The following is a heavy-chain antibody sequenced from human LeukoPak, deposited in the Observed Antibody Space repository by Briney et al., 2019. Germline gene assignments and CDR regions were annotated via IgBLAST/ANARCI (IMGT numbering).Heavy chain of an antibody. D-gene: IGHD1/OR15-1a*01. CDR1: GFTFSSYS. Sequence: PGGSLRLSCAASGFTFSSYSMNWVRQAPGKGLEWVSYISSSSTIYYADSVKGRFTISRDNAKNSLYLQMNSLRAEDTAVYYCARDLHWNNAFDIWGQGTMVTVSS. V-gene: IGHV3-48*01. CDR3: ARDLHWNNAFDI. J-gene: IGHJ3*02. CDR2: ISSSSTI.